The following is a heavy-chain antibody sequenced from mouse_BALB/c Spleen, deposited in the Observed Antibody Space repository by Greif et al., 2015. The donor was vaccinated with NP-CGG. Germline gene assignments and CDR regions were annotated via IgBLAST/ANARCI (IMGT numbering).Heavy chain of an antibody. CDR2: ISSGSSTI. CDR1: GFTFSSFG. J-gene: IGHJ2*01. V-gene: IGHV5-17*02. CDR3: ARYGYDRDFDY. Sequence: EVKLMESGGGLVQPGGSRKLSCAASGFTFSSFGMHWVRQAPEKGLEWVAYISSGSSTIYYADTVKGRFTISRDNPKNTLFLQMTSLRSEDTAMYYCARYGYDRDFDYWGQGTTLTVSS. D-gene: IGHD2-2*01.